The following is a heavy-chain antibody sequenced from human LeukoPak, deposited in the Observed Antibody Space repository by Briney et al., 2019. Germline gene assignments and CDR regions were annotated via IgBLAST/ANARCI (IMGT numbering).Heavy chain of an antibody. CDR1: GDSVSSKSAT. Sequence: SQTLSLTCDISGDSVSSKSATWHWIRQSPSRGLEWLGRTYYQSKWKYGYGVSVKSRITINPDTSKNQFSLHLNSVTPEDTAVYYCARSEAGTIDYWGQGTLVTVSS. J-gene: IGHJ4*02. D-gene: IGHD6-13*01. CDR3: ARSEAGTIDY. V-gene: IGHV6-1*01. CDR2: TYYQSKWKY.